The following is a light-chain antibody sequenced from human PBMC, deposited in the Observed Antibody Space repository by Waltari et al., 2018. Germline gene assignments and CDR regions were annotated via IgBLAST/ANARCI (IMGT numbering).Light chain of an antibody. CDR1: ATISDY. Sequence: IQLTQSPSSLPEYVGDRVTITCRASATISDYLNWYQQKPGKHPTLLIYATSTLQGGDPSRFRGSGSGPDCTHTISSLQPEDFATYFCQQTYSSPTFGGGTKV. J-gene: IGKJ4*01. V-gene: IGKV1-39*01. CDR2: ATS. CDR3: QQTYSSPT.